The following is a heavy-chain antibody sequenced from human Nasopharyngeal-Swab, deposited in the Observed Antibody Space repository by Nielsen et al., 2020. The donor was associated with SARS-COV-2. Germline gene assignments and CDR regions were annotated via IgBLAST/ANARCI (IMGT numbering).Heavy chain of an antibody. CDR2: ISYDGSNK. V-gene: IGHV3-30*03. D-gene: IGHD2-2*01. CDR3: ARDRGYCSSTSCYVGSYYYYGMDV. Sequence: GESLKISCAASGFTFSSYGMHWVRQAPGKGLEWVAVISYDGSNKYYADSVKGRFTISRDNSKNTLYLQMNSLRAEDTAVYYCARDRGYCSSTSCYVGSYYYYGMDVWGQGTTVTVSS. CDR1: GFTFSSYG. J-gene: IGHJ6*02.